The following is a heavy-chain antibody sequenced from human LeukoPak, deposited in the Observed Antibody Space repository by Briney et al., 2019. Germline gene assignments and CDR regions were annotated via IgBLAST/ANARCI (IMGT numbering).Heavy chain of an antibody. CDR3: AKQPDSSGFPSFLDY. D-gene: IGHD3-22*01. J-gene: IGHJ4*02. CDR1: GFTFSNYA. Sequence: GGSLRLSCAASGFTFSNYAMTWVRQAPGKGLEWVSSLSDSGGSTYYADSVKGRFTISRDNSKNTLFLQMNSLRAEDTAVYYCAKQPDSSGFPSFLDYWGQGTLVTVSS. CDR2: LSDSGGST. V-gene: IGHV3-23*01.